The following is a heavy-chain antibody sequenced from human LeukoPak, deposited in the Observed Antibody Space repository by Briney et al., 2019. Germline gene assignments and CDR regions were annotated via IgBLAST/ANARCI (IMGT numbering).Heavy chain of an antibody. Sequence: GGSLRLSCAASGFTFSGSAIHWVRQASGIGLEWLGRIRSKANSYATAYAASVNGRLTISRDDSQNTAYLQMNSLKTEDTAVYYCTSRPTPFYYYDSSASDAFESWGQGTMVTVSS. CDR2: IRSKANSYAT. CDR3: TSRPTPFYYYDSSASDAFES. V-gene: IGHV3-73*01. CDR1: GFTFSGSA. J-gene: IGHJ3*02. D-gene: IGHD3-22*01.